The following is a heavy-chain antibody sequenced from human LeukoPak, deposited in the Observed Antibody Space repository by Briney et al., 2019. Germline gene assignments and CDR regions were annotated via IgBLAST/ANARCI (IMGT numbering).Heavy chain of an antibody. J-gene: IGHJ6*02. CDR3: ARFFGPAAIRLRYYGMDV. Sequence: SETLSLTCTVSGSSISSGGYCWTWIRQPAGTGLECIGHIYSSGSSNYNPSLKSRATISVDTSKNQFSLKLSSVTAADTAVYYCARFFGPAAIRLRYYGMDVWGQGTTVTVSS. CDR2: IYSSGSS. V-gene: IGHV4-61*09. D-gene: IGHD2-2*01. CDR1: GSSISSGGYC.